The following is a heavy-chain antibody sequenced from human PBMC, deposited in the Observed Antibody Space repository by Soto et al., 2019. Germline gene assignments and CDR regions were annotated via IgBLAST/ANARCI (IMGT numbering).Heavy chain of an antibody. CDR3: AKETYYYDSSSYSWPRDFDY. CDR2: ISVSVSST. Sequence: WGSRRLSCAASGFTSSSYAMSWVRQAPWKGLEWVSAISVSVSSTYYADSVKGRFTISRDNSKNTLYLQMHSLRAEDTAVYYCAKETYYYDSSSYSWPRDFDYWGQGTLVTVSS. CDR1: GFTSSSYA. V-gene: IGHV3-23*01. J-gene: IGHJ4*02. D-gene: IGHD3-22*01.